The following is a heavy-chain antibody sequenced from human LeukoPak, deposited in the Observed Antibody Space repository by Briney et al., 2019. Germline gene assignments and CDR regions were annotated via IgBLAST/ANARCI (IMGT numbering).Heavy chain of an antibody. V-gene: IGHV3-30*02. CDR1: GVTFSSYG. CDR3: AKDMASGWYLDY. CDR2: IRYDGSNE. Sequence: GGSLRLSCVASGVTFSSYGMHWVRQAPGKGLEWVAFIRYDGSNEYYTDSVKGRFTLSRDNSKNTLYLQMNSLRAEDTAVYYCAKDMASGWYLDYWGQGTLVTVSS. J-gene: IGHJ4*02. D-gene: IGHD6-19*01.